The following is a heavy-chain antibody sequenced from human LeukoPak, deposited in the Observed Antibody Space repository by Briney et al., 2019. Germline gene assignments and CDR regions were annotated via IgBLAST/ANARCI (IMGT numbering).Heavy chain of an antibody. J-gene: IGHJ4*02. CDR1: GSMFDVSD. CDR2: INWRGST. CDR3: ARDQGGVGY. Sequence: PGGSLRLSCAASGSMFDVSDLSWVRQVPGKGLEWVCGINWRGSTNYADSVKGRFTISRDDAKNSLYLQMNSLRAEDTAVYYCARDQGGVGYWGQGTLVTVSS. D-gene: IGHD3-16*01. V-gene: IGHV3-20*04.